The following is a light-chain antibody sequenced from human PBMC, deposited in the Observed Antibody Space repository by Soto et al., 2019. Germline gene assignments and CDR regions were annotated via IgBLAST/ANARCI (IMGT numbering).Light chain of an antibody. Sequence: EVMLIQSPATLYMSPGERATLSCRASETVATNLAWYQQKPGQAPRLLISGASTRAAGISDRFRGGGSGTEFTLTITSLRSEDSGTYYCQQYFEWPPMTFGQGTKVEI. J-gene: IGKJ1*01. CDR1: ETVATN. CDR2: GAS. V-gene: IGKV3-15*01. CDR3: QQYFEWPPMT.